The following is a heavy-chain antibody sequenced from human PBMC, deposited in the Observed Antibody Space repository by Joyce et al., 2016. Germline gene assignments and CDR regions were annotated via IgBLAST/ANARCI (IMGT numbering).Heavy chain of an antibody. CDR2: IYHNEST. V-gene: IGHV4-30-2*01. CDR3: ASGFNFKGRSFFDY. D-gene: IGHD3-10*01. Sequence: QLQLQESDSGLVKPSQTLSLTCAVSGASVSSGGYSWSWIRQPPGKGLEWIGYIYHNESTYYNPSLKSRVTISVDRSKNQFSLKLASVTAADTAVYYCASGFNFKGRSFFDYWGQGALVTVSS. J-gene: IGHJ4*02. CDR1: GASVSSGGYS.